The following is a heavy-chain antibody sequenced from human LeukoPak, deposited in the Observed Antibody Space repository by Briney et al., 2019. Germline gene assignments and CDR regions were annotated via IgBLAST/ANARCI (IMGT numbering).Heavy chain of an antibody. CDR2: IKQDGSEK. J-gene: IGHJ5*02. CDR3: ASAEWEIFGHRRGWFDP. Sequence: GGSLRLSCAASGFTFSSYWMSWVRQAPGKGLEWVANIKQDGSEKYYVDSVKGRFTISRDNAKNSLYLQMNSLRAEDTAVYYCASAEWEIFGHRRGWFDPWGQGTLVTVSS. CDR1: GFTFSSYW. D-gene: IGHD3/OR15-3a*01. V-gene: IGHV3-7*01.